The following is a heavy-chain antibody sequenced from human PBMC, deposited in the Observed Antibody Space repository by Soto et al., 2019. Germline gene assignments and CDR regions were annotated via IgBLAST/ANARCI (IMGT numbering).Heavy chain of an antibody. V-gene: IGHV3-30*18. CDR2: ISYDGSSE. CDR3: AKEVKSALETPRGYYYYGMDV. Sequence: QVQLVESGGGVVQPGRSLRLSCAASGFTFSTYGMHWVRQSPGKGLEWVAVISYDGSSEYYVDSVKGRFTISRDNSKNTLYLQMNSLRTEDTAVYYCAKEVKSALETPRGYYYYGMDVWGQGTTVTVSS. J-gene: IGHJ6*02. CDR1: GFTFSTYG. D-gene: IGHD1-1*01.